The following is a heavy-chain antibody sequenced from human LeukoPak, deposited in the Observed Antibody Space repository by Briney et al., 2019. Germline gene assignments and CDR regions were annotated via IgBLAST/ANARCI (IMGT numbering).Heavy chain of an antibody. D-gene: IGHD4-17*01. V-gene: IGHV4-39*01. CDR1: SGSISSSSYY. J-gene: IGHJ4*02. CDR2: IFYSGTT. CDR3: ARQKGDTVTTPFDY. Sequence: SETLSLTCTISSGSISSSSYYWGWIRQPPGKGLEWIGSIFYSGTTYYNPSLKSRVTISVDTSNNQFSLKLSSVTAADTAVYYCARQKGDTVTTPFDYWGQATLVTVSS.